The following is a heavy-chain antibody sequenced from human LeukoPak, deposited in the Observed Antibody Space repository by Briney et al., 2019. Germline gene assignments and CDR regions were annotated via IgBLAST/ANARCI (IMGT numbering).Heavy chain of an antibody. CDR2: ISAYNGNT. D-gene: IGHD1-7*01. J-gene: IGHJ4*02. V-gene: IGHV1-18*01. CDR3: ARVDWNYASRMLSY. CDR1: GYTLTSYG. Sequence: ASVKVSCKASGYTLTSYGISWVRQAPGQGLEWMGWISAYNGNTNYAQKLQGRVTMTTDTSTSTAYMELRSLRSDDTAVYYCARVDWNYASRMLSYWGQGTLVTVS.